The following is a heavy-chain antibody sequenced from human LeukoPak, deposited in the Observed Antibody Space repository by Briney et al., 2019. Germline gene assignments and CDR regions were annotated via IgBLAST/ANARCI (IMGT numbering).Heavy chain of an antibody. V-gene: IGHV5-51*01. CDR2: IYPGDSDT. Sequence: AESLKISCKGSGYSFTSYWIGWVRQMPGKGLEWMGIIYPGDSDTRYSPSFQGQVTISADKSISTAYLQWSSLRASDTAMYYCASHPSYSSGWYEGYYWGQGTLVTVSS. D-gene: IGHD6-19*01. J-gene: IGHJ4*02. CDR1: GYSFTSYW. CDR3: ASHPSYSSGWYEGYY.